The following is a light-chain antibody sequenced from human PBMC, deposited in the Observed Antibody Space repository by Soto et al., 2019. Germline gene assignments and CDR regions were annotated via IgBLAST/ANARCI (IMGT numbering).Light chain of an antibody. CDR1: SSDVGSYSR. Sequence: QSALTQPPSVSGSPGQSVTISCTGTSSDVGSYSRVSWYQQPPGTAPKIMIYDVSNRPSGVPDRFSGSKSGNTATLTIAGLQAEDEADYYCSSYSSSSTLVFGGGTKLTVL. CDR3: SSYSSSSTLV. J-gene: IGLJ2*01. CDR2: DVS. V-gene: IGLV2-18*02.